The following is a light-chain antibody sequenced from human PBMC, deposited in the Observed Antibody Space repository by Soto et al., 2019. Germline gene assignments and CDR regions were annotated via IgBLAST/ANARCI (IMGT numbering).Light chain of an antibody. Sequence: QSVLSQPPSASGTPGQTIIISCSGSRSDIGSNFVNWYQHLPGTAPKLLIYNSNQRPSGVPDRFSGSKSGTSASLAISGLQSEDEADYYCAAWDDSLTGPVFGTWTKVTVL. CDR1: RSDIGSNF. V-gene: IGLV1-44*01. CDR2: NSN. CDR3: AAWDDSLTGPV. J-gene: IGLJ1*01.